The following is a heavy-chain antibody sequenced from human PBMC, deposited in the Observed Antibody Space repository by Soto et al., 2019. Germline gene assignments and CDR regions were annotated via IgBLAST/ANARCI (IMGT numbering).Heavy chain of an antibody. J-gene: IGHJ4*02. V-gene: IGHV1-18*01. D-gene: IGHD5-12*01. CDR2: ISAYNGNA. CDR1: GYTFTSYG. CDR3: ARGKRWLQLDY. Sequence: ASVKVSCKASGYTFTSYGISWVRQAPGQGLEWMGWISAYNGNANYAQKFQGRVTITADESTSTAYMELSSLRSEDTAVYYCARGKRWLQLDYWGQGTLVTVSS.